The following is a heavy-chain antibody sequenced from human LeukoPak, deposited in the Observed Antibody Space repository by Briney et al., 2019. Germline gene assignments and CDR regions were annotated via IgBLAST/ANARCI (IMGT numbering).Heavy chain of an antibody. CDR3: AGGDSSGYYPIDY. CDR2: INQTGSEK. Sequence: GGSLRLSCAASGFTFSNYWMSWVRQAPGKGLEWVANINQTGSEKYYVDSVKGRFTISRDNAKNSLYLQMNSLRAEDTAVYYCAGGDSSGYYPIDYWGQGTLVTVSS. V-gene: IGHV3-7*01. J-gene: IGHJ4*02. CDR1: GFTFSNYW. D-gene: IGHD3-22*01.